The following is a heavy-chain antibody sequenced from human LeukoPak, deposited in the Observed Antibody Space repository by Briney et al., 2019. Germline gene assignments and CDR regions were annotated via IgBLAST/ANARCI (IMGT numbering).Heavy chain of an antibody. CDR3: ARVRTAWYEGTFDY. Sequence: PGGSLRLSCAASGFTFSSYALHWVRQAPGKGLEWVAVISYDGSNKYYADSVKGRFTISRDNSKNTLSLRMNSLRAEDTALYYCARVRTAWYEGTFDYWGQGTLVTVSS. CDR1: GFTFSSYA. CDR2: ISYDGSNK. V-gene: IGHV3-30-3*01. D-gene: IGHD6-13*01. J-gene: IGHJ4*02.